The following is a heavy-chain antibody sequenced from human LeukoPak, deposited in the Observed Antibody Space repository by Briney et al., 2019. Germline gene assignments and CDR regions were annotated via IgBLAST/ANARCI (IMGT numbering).Heavy chain of an antibody. Sequence: ASVKVSCQASRSTFTSYYMHWVRQAPGQGLEWMGIINPSGGSTSDAQKFQGRVTMNRDTSTSTVYMELSSLRSEDTAVYYCARDYCSGGSCYFDYWGQGTLVTVSS. J-gene: IGHJ4*02. D-gene: IGHD2-15*01. CDR2: INPSGGST. CDR1: RSTFTSYY. V-gene: IGHV1-46*01. CDR3: ARDYCSGGSCYFDY.